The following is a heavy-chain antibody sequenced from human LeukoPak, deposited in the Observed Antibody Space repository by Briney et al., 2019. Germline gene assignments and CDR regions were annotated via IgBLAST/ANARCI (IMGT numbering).Heavy chain of an antibody. CDR2: MNPNSGNT. Sequence: VSVKVSCKASVYTFTSYEINWVRQATGQGLEWMGWMNPNSGNTGYAQKFQGRVTMTRNTSISTAYMALSSLTSEHTAVYYCARDRDMATIFRDRLNPWGQGPLATASS. V-gene: IGHV1-8*01. CDR3: ARDRDMATIFRDRLNP. D-gene: IGHD5-24*01. CDR1: VYTFTSYE. J-gene: IGHJ5*02.